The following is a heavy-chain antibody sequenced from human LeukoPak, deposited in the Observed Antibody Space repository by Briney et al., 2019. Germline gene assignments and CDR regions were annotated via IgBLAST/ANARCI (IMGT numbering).Heavy chain of an antibody. CDR2: ISGSGGST. J-gene: IGHJ4*02. CDR3: AKDLYYDFWRGYSCFDY. V-gene: IGHV3-23*01. Sequence: PGGSLRLSCAASGFTFSSYAMSWVRQAPGKGLEWVSAISGSGGSTYYADSVKGRFTISRDNSKNTLYLQMNSLRAEDTAVYYCAKDLYYDFWRGYSCFDYWGQGTLVTVSS. CDR1: GFTFSSYA. D-gene: IGHD3-3*01.